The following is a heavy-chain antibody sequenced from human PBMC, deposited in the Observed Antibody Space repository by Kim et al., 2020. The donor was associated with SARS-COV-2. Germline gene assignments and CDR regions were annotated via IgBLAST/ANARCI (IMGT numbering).Heavy chain of an antibody. V-gene: IGHV4-34*01. CDR3: ARGTIFGFGGSAPRKYNWFDP. D-gene: IGHD3-3*01. Sequence: SETLSLTCTVYGGSFSGYYWSWIRQPPGKGLEWIGEINHSGSTNYNPSLKSRVTISVDTSKNQFSLKLSSVTAADTAVYYCARGTIFGFGGSAPRKYNWFDPWGQGTLVTVSS. CDR1: GGSFSGYY. J-gene: IGHJ5*02. CDR2: INHSGST.